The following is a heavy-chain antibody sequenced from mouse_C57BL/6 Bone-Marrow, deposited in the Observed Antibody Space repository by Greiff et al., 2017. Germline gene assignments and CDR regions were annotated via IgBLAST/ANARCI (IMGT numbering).Heavy chain of an antibody. CDR3: ARCYGSPYYYDY. CDR1: GFTFSDYG. Sequence: EVKLMESGGGLVKPGGSLKLSCAASGFTFSDYGMHWVRQAPEKGLEWVAYISSGSSTIYYADTVKGRFTISRDNAKHTLFLQMTSLRSEDTAMYYCARCYGSPYYYDYWGEGTTLTVSS. CDR2: ISSGSSTI. V-gene: IGHV5-17*01. J-gene: IGHJ2*01. D-gene: IGHD1-1*01.